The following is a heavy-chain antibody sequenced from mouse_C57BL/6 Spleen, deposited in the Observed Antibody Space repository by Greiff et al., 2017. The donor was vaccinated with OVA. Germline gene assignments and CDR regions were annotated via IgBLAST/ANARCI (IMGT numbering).Heavy chain of an antibody. CDR2: IDTSDSYT. J-gene: IGHJ4*01. V-gene: IGHV1-50*01. D-gene: IGHD2-5*01. CDR3: ARRAYYSNGDAMDY. Sequence: QVQLQQPGAELVKPGASVKLSCKASGYTFTSYWMQWVKQRPGQGLEWIGEIDTSDSYTNYNQKFKGKATLTVDTSSSTAYMQLSSLTSEDSAVYYCARRAYYSNGDAMDYWGQGTSVTVSS. CDR1: GYTFTSYW.